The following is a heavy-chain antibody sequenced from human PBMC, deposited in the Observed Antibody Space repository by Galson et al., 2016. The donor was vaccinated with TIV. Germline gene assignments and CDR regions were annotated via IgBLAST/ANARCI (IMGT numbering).Heavy chain of an antibody. D-gene: IGHD5-24*01. CDR2: ISYDGGNP. CDR3: AREMSTKGPYFDN. Sequence: SLRLSCAASGFMFRSYAMHWVRQAPGKGLDWVAVISYDGGNPHYADSVRGRFTISRDNSRNTLDLQMNSLRPEDTAVYSCAREMSTKGPYFDNWGQGTLVTVSS. V-gene: IGHV3-30-3*01. CDR1: GFMFRSYA. J-gene: IGHJ4*02.